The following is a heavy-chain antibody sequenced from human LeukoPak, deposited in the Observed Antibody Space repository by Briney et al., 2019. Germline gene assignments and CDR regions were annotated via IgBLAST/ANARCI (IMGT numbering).Heavy chain of an antibody. CDR2: IYHSGST. CDR1: GGSISSGGYY. V-gene: IGHV4-30-2*01. D-gene: IGHD3-3*01. Sequence: PSETLSLTCTVSGGSISSGGYYWSWIRQHPGKGRGWIGYIYHSGSTYYNPSLKSRVTISVDRSKNQFSLKLSSVTAADTAVYYCARGRYDFWSGTFDPWGQGTLVTVSS. J-gene: IGHJ5*02. CDR3: ARGRYDFWSGTFDP.